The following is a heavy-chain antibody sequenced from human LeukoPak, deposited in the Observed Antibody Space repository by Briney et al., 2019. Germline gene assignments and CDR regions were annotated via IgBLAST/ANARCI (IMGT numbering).Heavy chain of an antibody. J-gene: IGHJ4*02. CDR2: IIPIFGTA. CDR1: GGTFSSYA. CDR3: ASVYCSGGSCYEHY. V-gene: IGHV1-69*05. Sequence: SVKVSCKASGGTFSSYAISWVRQAPGQGLEWMGRIIPIFGTANYAQKFRGRVTITTDESTSTAYMELSSLRSEDTAVYYCASVYCSGGSCYEHYWGQGTLVTVSS. D-gene: IGHD2-15*01.